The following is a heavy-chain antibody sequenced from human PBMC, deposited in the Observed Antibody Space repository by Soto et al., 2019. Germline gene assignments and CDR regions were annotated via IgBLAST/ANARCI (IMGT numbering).Heavy chain of an antibody. J-gene: IGHJ3*02. Sequence: PSETLSLTCTVSGGSISSYYWSWIRQPPGKGLEWIGYIYYSGSTNYNPSLKSRVTISVDTSKNQFSLKLSSVTAADTAVYYCARRYGWAIDIRGQGTIVTVSS. D-gene: IGHD3-16*01. CDR3: ARRYGWAIDI. CDR1: GGSISSYY. CDR2: IYYSGST. V-gene: IGHV4-59*08.